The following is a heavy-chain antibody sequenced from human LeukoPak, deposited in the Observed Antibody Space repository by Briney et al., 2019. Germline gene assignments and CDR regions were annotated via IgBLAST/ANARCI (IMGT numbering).Heavy chain of an antibody. CDR1: GYTFTSYD. Sequence: SVKVSCKASGYTFTSYDINWVRQAPGQGLEWMGGIIPIFGTANYAQKFQGRVTITADESTSTAYMELSSLRSEDTAVYYCARDGGSGWYNYWGQGTLVTVSS. V-gene: IGHV1-69*13. CDR3: ARDGGSGWYNY. CDR2: IIPIFGTA. J-gene: IGHJ4*02. D-gene: IGHD6-19*01.